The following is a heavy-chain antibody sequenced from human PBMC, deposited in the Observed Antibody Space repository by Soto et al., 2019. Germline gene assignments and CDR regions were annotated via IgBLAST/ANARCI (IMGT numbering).Heavy chain of an antibody. CDR3: AKEIAVAVATPPEY. V-gene: IGHV3-23*01. Sequence: EVQLLESGGGLVQPGGPLRLSCTASGFIYSIYAMAWVRQAPGKGLEWVAALSGGGGETYYADSVKGRFTISRDNSKNTVYLHMTNLRADDTAVYYCAKEIAVAVATPPEYWGQGALVTVSS. CDR2: LSGGGGET. CDR1: GFIYSIYA. J-gene: IGHJ4*02. D-gene: IGHD5-12*01.